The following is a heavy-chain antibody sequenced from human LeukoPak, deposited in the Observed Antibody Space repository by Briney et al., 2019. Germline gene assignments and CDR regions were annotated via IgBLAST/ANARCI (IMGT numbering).Heavy chain of an antibody. CDR1: GGSISSGGYY. D-gene: IGHD5-12*01. CDR2: IYHSGST. J-gene: IGHJ4*02. V-gene: IGHV4-30-2*01. Sequence: SETLSLTCTVSGGSISSGGYYWSWIRQPPGKGLEWIGYIYHSGSTYYNPSLKSRVTISVDTSKNQFSLKLSSVTAADTAVYYCASSRSRRGYDFDYWGQGTLVTVSS. CDR3: ASSRSRRGYDFDY.